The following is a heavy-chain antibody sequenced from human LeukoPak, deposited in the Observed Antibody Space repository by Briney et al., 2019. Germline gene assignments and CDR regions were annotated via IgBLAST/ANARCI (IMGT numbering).Heavy chain of an antibody. V-gene: IGHV3-11*06. Sequence: GGSLRLSCAASGFTFSDYYMSWIRQAPGKGLEWVSYISSSSYTSYADSVKGRFTISRDNAKNSLYLQMNSLRAEDTAVYYCARVMVGYSSGWYDYWGQGTLVTVSS. CDR3: ARVMVGYSSGWYDY. D-gene: IGHD6-19*01. J-gene: IGHJ4*02. CDR2: ISSSSYT. CDR1: GFTFSDYY.